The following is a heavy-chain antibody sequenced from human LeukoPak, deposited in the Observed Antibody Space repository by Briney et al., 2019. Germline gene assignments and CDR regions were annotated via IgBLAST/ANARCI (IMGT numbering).Heavy chain of an antibody. Sequence: SQTLSLTRTVSGGHISRGSYYGRWIRQPAGKGLEWIGRIYTSGSTNYNPSLKSRVTISVDTSKNQFSLKLSSVTAADTAVYCCGRLFLWKYYDSRGQGPFDYWGQGTLVTVSS. V-gene: IGHV4-61*02. J-gene: IGHJ4*02. D-gene: IGHD3-22*01. CDR3: GRLFLWKYYDSRGQGPFDY. CDR1: GGHISRGSYY. CDR2: IYTSGST.